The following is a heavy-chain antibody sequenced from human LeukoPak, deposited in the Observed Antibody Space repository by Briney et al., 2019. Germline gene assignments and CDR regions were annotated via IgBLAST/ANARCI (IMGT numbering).Heavy chain of an antibody. J-gene: IGHJ3*02. CDR1: GFTFSYYG. V-gene: IGHV3-30*03. Sequence: GGSLRLSCAASGFTFSYYGLHWVRQGPGKGLEWVAVISYDGSNKYYADSVKGRFTISRDNSKNTLYLQMNSLRAEDTAVYYCAGDYEGNLAFDIWGQGTMVTVSS. D-gene: IGHD4-23*01. CDR3: AGDYEGNLAFDI. CDR2: ISYDGSNK.